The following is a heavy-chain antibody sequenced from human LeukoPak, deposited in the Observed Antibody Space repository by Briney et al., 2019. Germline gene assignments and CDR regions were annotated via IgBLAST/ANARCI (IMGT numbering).Heavy chain of an antibody. Sequence: SVTVSCTASGFTFTSSAMQWVRQARGQRLEWIGWIVVGSGNTNYAQKFQERVTITRDMSTSTAYMELSSLRSEDTAVYYCATNRVHYYGSGSLGYWGQGTLVTVSS. CDR1: GFTFTSSA. CDR3: ATNRVHYYGSGSLGY. V-gene: IGHV1-58*02. D-gene: IGHD3-10*01. CDR2: IVVGSGNT. J-gene: IGHJ4*02.